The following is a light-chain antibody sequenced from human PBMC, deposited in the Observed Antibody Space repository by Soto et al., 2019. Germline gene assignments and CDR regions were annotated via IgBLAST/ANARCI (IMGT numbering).Light chain of an antibody. V-gene: IGLV2-14*01. CDR2: DVN. CDR3: TSYTTSNTLA. J-gene: IGLJ2*01. Sequence: QSALTQPASVSGSPRQSITISCTGTRSDIGASIYVSWFQQYPGEAPKCMIYDVNNRPSGVSNRFSGSKSGSTASLTISGLQAEDEAVYYCTSYTTSNTLALGGGTKLTVL. CDR1: RSDIGASIY.